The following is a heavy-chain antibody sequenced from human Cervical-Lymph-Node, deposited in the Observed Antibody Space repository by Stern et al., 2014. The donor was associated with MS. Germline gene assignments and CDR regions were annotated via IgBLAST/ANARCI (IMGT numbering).Heavy chain of an antibody. V-gene: IGHV3-7*01. CDR2: INEDGSEK. Sequence: DQLVQSGGGLVQTGGSLRLSCATSGFTFTEYWMTWVRQAPGKGLECVANINEDGSEKHYVGSVKGRFTISRDNAMNSLYLQMNSLRAEDTAVYYCVTNRFGWGQGTLVTVSS. J-gene: IGHJ4*02. CDR1: GFTFTEYW. D-gene: IGHD2-8*01. CDR3: VTNRFG.